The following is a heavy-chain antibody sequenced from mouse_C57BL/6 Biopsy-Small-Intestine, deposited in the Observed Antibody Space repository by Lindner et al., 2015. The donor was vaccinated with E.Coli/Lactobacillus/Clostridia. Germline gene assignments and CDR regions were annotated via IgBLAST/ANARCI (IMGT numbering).Heavy chain of an antibody. J-gene: IGHJ4*01. V-gene: IGHV1-18*01. CDR2: INPSGGGT. Sequence: SVKVSCKASGYSFTNYHMHWVRQAPGQGLEWMGRINPSGGGTINAQRFQGRISMTRDTSTTTDYMELSGLRSEDTAVYYCTRDNDYFSFDYWGQGTLVTVSS. CDR1: GYSFTNYH. CDR3: TRDNDYFSFDY. D-gene: IGHD2-13*01.